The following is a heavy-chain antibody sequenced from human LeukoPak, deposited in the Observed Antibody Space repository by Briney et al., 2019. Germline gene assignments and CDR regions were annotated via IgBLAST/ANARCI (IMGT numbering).Heavy chain of an antibody. CDR3: AAGSGVGPTIVNS. J-gene: IGHJ4*02. CDR2: IRSSSRTI. V-gene: IGHV3-48*01. Sequence: GGSLRLSCAASGFTFSSYSMNWVRQAPGKGLEWVSYIRSSSRTIYYADSVKGRFTISRDNAKNSLFLQMNSLRAEDTALYYCAAGSGVGPTIVNSWGQGTLVTVSS. CDR1: GFTFSSYS. D-gene: IGHD1-26*01.